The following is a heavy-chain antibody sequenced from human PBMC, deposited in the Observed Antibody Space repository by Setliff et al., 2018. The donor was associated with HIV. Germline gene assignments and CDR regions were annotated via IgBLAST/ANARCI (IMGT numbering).Heavy chain of an antibody. V-gene: IGHV1-69*13. CDR2: IIPVFSTA. Sequence: SVKVSCKASGGTVTAYAISWVRQAPGQGLEWMGGIIPVFSTAKYAQKFQGRLTITADESTGTAYMDLSGLRSEDTAVYYCARDGLLETGIRFDYWGQGSLVTVSS. J-gene: IGHJ4*02. CDR1: GGTVTAYA. D-gene: IGHD1-1*01. CDR3: ARDGLLETGIRFDY.